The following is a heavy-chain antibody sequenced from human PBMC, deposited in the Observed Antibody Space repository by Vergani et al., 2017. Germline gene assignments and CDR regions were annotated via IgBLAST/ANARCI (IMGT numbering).Heavy chain of an antibody. J-gene: IGHJ4*02. D-gene: IGHD4-17*01. CDR2: IIPILGIA. CDR3: ARDWDDYGDYVLGN. Sequence: QVQLVQSRAEVKKPGSSVKVSCKASGGTFSSYAISWVRQAPGQGLEWMGRIIPILGIANYAQKFQGRVTITADKSTSTAYMELSSLRSEDTAVYYCARDWDDYGDYVLGNWGQGTLVTVSS. V-gene: IGHV1-69*04. CDR1: GGTFSSYA.